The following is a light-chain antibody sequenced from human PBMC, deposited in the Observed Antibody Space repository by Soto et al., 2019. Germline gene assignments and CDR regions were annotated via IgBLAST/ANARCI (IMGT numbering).Light chain of an antibody. CDR3: AAWDDSLSGPV. Sequence: QSVLTQPPSASGTPGQSVTISCSGGSSNMGTNSVSWYQHFPGTAPKLLIFRSYQRPSGVPDRFSGSKSGTSASLAIRGLQSEDEADYYCAAWDDSLSGPVFGTLTKLTVL. J-gene: IGLJ1*01. CDR2: RSY. CDR1: SSNMGTNS. V-gene: IGLV1-44*01.